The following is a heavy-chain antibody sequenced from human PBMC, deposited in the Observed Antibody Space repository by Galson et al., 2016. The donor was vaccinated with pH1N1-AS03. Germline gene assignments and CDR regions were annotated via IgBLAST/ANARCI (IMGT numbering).Heavy chain of an antibody. Sequence: PALVKPTQTLTLTCTFSGFSLSTTSVGVGWIRQPPGKALEWLALIYWNDAKRYSPSLKSRLTITKDTSRNQVVLTMTNVDPGDTATYYCTHAGTGYNSSRTCFDYWGQGTPVTVSS. CDR2: IYWNDAK. CDR1: GFSLSTTSVG. D-gene: IGHD6-13*01. J-gene: IGHJ4*02. CDR3: THAGTGYNSSRTCFDY. V-gene: IGHV2-5*01.